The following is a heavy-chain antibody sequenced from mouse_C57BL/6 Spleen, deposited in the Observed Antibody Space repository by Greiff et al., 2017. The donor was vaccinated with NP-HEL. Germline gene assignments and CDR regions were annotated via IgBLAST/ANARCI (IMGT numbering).Heavy chain of an antibody. CDR2: IYPGDGDT. V-gene: IGHV1-82*01. J-gene: IGHJ1*03. D-gene: IGHD1-1*02. CDR3: ARGGYLWYFDV. CDR1: GYAFSSSW. Sequence: QVQLQQSGPELVKPGASVKISCKASGYAFSSSWMNWVKQRPGKGLEWIGRIYPGDGDTNYNGKFKGKATLTADKSSSTAYMQLSSLTSEDSAVYFCARGGYLWYFDVWGTGTTVTVSS.